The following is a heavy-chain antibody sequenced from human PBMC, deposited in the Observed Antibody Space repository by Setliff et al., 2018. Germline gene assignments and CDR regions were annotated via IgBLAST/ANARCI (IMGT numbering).Heavy chain of an antibody. CDR3: ARDNTIVGATDY. D-gene: IGHD1-26*01. CDR2: IFQSGIT. V-gene: IGHV4-38-2*02. CDR1: GFSITNGYY. Sequence: SETLSLTCAVSGFSITNGYYWGWIRQSPGKQLEWIGNIFQSGITFYNPSLKSRVTISLDPSQNQFSLKVTSVTAADTAVYFCARDNTIVGATDYWGQGTLVTVSS. J-gene: IGHJ4*02.